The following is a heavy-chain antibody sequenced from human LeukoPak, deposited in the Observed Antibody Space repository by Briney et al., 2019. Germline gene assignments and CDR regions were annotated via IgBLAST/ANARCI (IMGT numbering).Heavy chain of an antibody. J-gene: IGHJ6*02. V-gene: IGHV3-66*01. D-gene: IGHD4-17*01. CDR3: ARDASEGGNGDYGFGMDV. CDR1: GFTVSSNY. CDR2: MYSGGST. Sequence: GGSLRLSCAASGFTVSSNYMSWVRQAPGKGLEWVSVMYSGGSTYYADSVKGRFTISRDNSKDTLYLQMNSLRAEDTAVYYCARDASEGGNGDYGFGMDVWGQGTTVTVSS.